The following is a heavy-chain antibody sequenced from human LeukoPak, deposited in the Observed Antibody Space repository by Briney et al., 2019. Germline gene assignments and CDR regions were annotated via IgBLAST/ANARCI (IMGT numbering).Heavy chain of an antibody. CDR2: ISGSNSYI. CDR1: GFTFSSYT. Sequence: PGGSLRLSCAASGFTFSSYTMHWIRQAPGKGLEWVSSISGSNSYIFYADSVKGRFTISRDNSKNTLYLQMNSLRAEDTAVYYCARTYGDYGFCMDVWGQGTTVTVSS. D-gene: IGHD4-17*01. J-gene: IGHJ6*02. V-gene: IGHV3-21*01. CDR3: ARTYGDYGFCMDV.